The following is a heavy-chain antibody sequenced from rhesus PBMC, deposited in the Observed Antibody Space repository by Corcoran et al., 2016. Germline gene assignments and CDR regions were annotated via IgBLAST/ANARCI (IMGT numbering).Heavy chain of an antibody. J-gene: IGHJ5-1*01. V-gene: IGHV2S2*01. D-gene: IGHD1-1-1*01. CDR3: ARETYSWNYVGRFDV. Sequence: QVTLKESGPALVKPTQTLTLTCSFSGFPLSTSGMRVSWIRQPPGKALEWLARIDWDDDKYYSTSLKSRLTISKDTSQNQVVLTMTNMDPVDSATFYCARETYSWNYVGRFDVWGPGVLVTVSS. CDR2: IDWDDDK. CDR1: GFPLSTSGMR.